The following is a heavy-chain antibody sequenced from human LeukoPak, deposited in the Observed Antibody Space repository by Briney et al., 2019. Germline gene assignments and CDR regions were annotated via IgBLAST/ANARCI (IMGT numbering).Heavy chain of an antibody. D-gene: IGHD1-1*01. CDR2: ISGSGDTT. CDR1: GFTFSTYA. V-gene: IGHV3-23*01. CDR3: AGWQLIIFDY. Sequence: PGGSLRLSCAASGFTFSTYALTWVRQAPGKGLEWVSSISGSGDTTYYADSVKGRFTISRDNSKNTLYLQMNSLRAEGTAVYFCAGWQLIIFDYWGQGSLVTV. J-gene: IGHJ4*02.